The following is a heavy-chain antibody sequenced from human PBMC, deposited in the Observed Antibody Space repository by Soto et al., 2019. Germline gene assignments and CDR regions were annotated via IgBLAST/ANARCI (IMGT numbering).Heavy chain of an antibody. D-gene: IGHD6-13*01. CDR3: ASNGYSSSWYPNWFDP. J-gene: IGHJ5*02. V-gene: IGHV1-18*01. CDR1: GYTFTSYG. Sequence: ASVKVSCTASGYTFTSYGISWVRQAPGQGLEWMGWISAYNGNTNYAQKLQGRVTMTTDTSTSTAYMELRSLRSDDTAVYYCASNGYSSSWYPNWFDPWGQGTLVTVSS. CDR2: ISAYNGNT.